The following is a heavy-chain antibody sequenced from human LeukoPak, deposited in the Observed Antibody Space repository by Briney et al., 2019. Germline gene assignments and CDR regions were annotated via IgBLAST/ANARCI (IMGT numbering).Heavy chain of an antibody. CDR1: GFTFSSYS. CDR3: AKDQDGNIDY. D-gene: IGHD2/OR15-2a*01. V-gene: IGHV3-48*01. CDR2: ISSSSSTI. Sequence: PGGSLRLSCAASGFTFSSYSMNWVRQAPGKGLEWVSYISSSSSTIYYADSVKGRFTISRDNAKNSLYLQMNSLRAEDTAVYYCAKDQDGNIDYWGQGTLVTVSS. J-gene: IGHJ4*02.